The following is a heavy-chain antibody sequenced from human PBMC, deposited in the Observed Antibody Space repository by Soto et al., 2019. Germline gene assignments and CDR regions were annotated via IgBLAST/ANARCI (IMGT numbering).Heavy chain of an antibody. CDR1: GISIDIIS. CDR3: ARGAISTKIEY. J-gene: IGHJ4*01. V-gene: IGHV4-59*01. CDR2: ILYGGSS. D-gene: IGHD2-2*02. Sequence: QVQLQESGPGLVKPSETLSLTCSVSGISIDIISGTWSRQPPGKELRWIGYILYGGSSNFNPSLESRVTMSVDTSKSQFSLKLSSVTAADTAVYYCARGAISTKIEYWGHGTLVTVSS.